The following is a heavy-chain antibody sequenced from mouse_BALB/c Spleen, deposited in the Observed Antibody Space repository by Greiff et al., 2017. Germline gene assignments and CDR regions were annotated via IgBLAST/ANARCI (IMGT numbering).Heavy chain of an antibody. CDR3: ARHRDGYYNAMDY. CDR1: GFTFSSYA. Sequence: EVKLMESGGGLVKLGGSLKLSCAASGFTFSSYAMSWVRQTPEKRLEWVAYISSGGGSTYYPDTVKGRFTISRDNAKNTLYLQMSSLKSEDTAMYYCARHRDGYYNAMDYWGQGTSVTVSS. J-gene: IGHJ4*01. D-gene: IGHD2-3*01. V-gene: IGHV5-12-1*01. CDR2: ISSGGGST.